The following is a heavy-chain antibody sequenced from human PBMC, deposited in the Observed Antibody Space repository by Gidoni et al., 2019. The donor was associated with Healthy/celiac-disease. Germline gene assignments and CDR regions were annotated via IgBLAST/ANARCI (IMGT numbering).Heavy chain of an antibody. D-gene: IGHD6-6*01. V-gene: IGHV4-59*12. CDR3: ARLGGVYSSSSRWFDP. CDR2: IYYSGRT. CDR1: GGSISSYY. J-gene: IGHJ5*02. Sequence: QVQLQESGPGLVKPSETLSLTCTVSGGSISSYYWSWIRQPPGKGLDWIGYIYYSGRTNSNPSLKSRVTISVETTKNQFSLKLSSVTAADTAVYYCARLGGVYSSSSRWFDPWGQGTLVTVSS.